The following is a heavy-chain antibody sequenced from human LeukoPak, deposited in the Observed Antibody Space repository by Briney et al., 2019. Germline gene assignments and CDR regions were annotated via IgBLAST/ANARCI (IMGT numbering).Heavy chain of an antibody. CDR3: ARDCSNGVCFPRDY. J-gene: IGHJ4*02. D-gene: IGHD2-8*01. CDR2: ITTYNGDK. Sequence: ASVTVSCKASGYTLIEYGISWVRRAPGQGLEWVGWITTYNGDKKYSQKFQGRVTMTTDTSTSTYYMELRSLRSDDTAVYYCARDCSNGVCFPRDYWGQGTLVTVST. CDR1: GYTLIEYG. V-gene: IGHV1-18*01.